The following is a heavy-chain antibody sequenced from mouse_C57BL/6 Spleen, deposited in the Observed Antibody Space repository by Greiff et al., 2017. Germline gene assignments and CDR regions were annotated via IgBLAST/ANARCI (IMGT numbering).Heavy chain of an antibody. V-gene: IGHV1-55*01. Sequence: QVQLQQPGAELVKPGASVKMSCKASGYTFTSYWITWVKQRPGQGLEWIGDIYPGSGSTNYNEKFKSKATLTVDTSSSTAYMQLSSLTSEDSAVYYCARPDYSNDGAMDYWGQGTSVTVSS. CDR2: IYPGSGST. J-gene: IGHJ4*01. CDR1: GYTFTSYW. CDR3: ARPDYSNDGAMDY. D-gene: IGHD2-12*01.